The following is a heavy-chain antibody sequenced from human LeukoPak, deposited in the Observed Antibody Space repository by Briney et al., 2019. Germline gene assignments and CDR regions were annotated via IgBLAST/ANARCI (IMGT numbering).Heavy chain of an antibody. Sequence: GGSLRLSCAASGFTFSNYAMHWVRQAPGKGLEWVAVISYDGSNKYYADSVKGRFTISRDNSKNTLYLQMNSLRAEDTAVYCCARDRPYYDFWSGYHDYWGQGTLVTVSS. CDR2: ISYDGSNK. D-gene: IGHD3-3*01. CDR3: ARDRPYYDFWSGYHDY. J-gene: IGHJ4*02. CDR1: GFTFSNYA. V-gene: IGHV3-30*04.